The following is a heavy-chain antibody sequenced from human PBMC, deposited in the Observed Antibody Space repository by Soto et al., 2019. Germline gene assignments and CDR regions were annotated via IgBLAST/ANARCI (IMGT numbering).Heavy chain of an antibody. CDR3: ARETGRIAAAGTHPAPWFDP. CDR2: MNPNRGNT. CDR1: GYTFASYD. Sequence: ASVKLSCKASGYTFASYDINWVRQATGQGLERMGWMNPNRGNTGYAQKFQGRVTMTRNTSISTAYMELSSLRSEDTAVYYCARETGRIAAAGTHPAPWFDPWGQGTLVTVSS. D-gene: IGHD6-13*01. J-gene: IGHJ5*02. V-gene: IGHV1-8*01.